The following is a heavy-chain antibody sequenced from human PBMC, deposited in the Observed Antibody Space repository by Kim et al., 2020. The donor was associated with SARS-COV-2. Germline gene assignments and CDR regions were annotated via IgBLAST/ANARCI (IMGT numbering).Heavy chain of an antibody. J-gene: IGHJ6*02. V-gene: IGHV3-33*01. CDR3: AREAAGTYGMDV. D-gene: IGHD6-13*01. Sequence: YYADSVKGRFTISRDNSKNTLYLQMNSLRAEDTAVYYCAREAAGTYGMDVWGQGTTVTVSS.